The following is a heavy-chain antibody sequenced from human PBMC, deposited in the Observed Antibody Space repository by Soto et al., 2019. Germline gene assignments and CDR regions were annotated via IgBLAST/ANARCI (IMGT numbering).Heavy chain of an antibody. CDR2: FYYSGSI. J-gene: IGHJ3*02. CDR1: GGSISSFY. CDR3: ARRGRGLDVSDI. D-gene: IGHD5-12*01. V-gene: IGHV4-59*08. Sequence: SETLSLTCTVSGGSISSFYWSWIRQPPGKGLEWIGYFYYSGSIKYNTSLKSRVTISGDTSKNQFSLKLSSVTAADTAVYYCARRGRGLDVSDIWGQGTMVTGSS.